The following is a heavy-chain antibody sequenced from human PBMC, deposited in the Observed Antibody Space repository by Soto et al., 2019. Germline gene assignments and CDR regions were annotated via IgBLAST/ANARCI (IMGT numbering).Heavy chain of an antibody. V-gene: IGHV3-11*05. CDR1: GFTFSDYY. Sequence: PGGSLRLSCAASGFTFSDYYMSWIRQAPGKGLEWVSYISSSSSYTNYADSVKGRFTISRDNAKNSLYLQMNSLRAEDTAVYYCARDGVYGSLSYWGQGTLVTVSS. J-gene: IGHJ4*02. CDR2: ISSSSSYT. CDR3: ARDGVYGSLSY. D-gene: IGHD2-8*01.